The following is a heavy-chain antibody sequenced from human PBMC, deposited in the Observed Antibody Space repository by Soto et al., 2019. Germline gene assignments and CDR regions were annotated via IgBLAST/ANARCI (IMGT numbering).Heavy chain of an antibody. CDR1: GGSISSYY. Sequence: SETLSLTCTVSGGSISSYYWSWIRQPPGKGLEWIGYIYYSGSTKYNPSLKSRVTISVDTSKNQFSLKLSSVTAADTAVYYCARHEKDGDYYFDYWGQGTLVTVSS. J-gene: IGHJ4*02. V-gene: IGHV4-59*08. CDR3: ARHEKDGDYYFDY. CDR2: IYYSGST. D-gene: IGHD4-17*01.